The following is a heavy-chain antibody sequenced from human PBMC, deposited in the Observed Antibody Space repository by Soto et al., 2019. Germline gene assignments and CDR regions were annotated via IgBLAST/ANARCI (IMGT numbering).Heavy chain of an antibody. V-gene: IGHV4-39*01. CDR3: ATHPPYGPLDH. CDR2: IYYSENN. Sequence: QLQLQESGPGLVKPSETLSLTCTVSGGSISSSSNHWGWIRQPPGKGLEWIGNIYYSENNYYNPSLKSRVTISVDTSKNQFSLRLTSVTAADTAVYYCATHPPYGPLDHWGQGTLVTVSS. J-gene: IGHJ4*02. D-gene: IGHD4-17*01. CDR1: GGSISSSSNH.